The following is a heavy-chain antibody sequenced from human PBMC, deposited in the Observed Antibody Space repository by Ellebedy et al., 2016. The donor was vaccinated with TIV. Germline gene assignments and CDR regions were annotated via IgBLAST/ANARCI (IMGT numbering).Heavy chain of an antibody. CDR1: GYSISSGYY. CDR3: ARGEGALEALTTVTAWYFDD. V-gene: IGHV4-38-2*02. D-gene: IGHD4-17*01. Sequence: SETLSLTCTVSGYSISSGYYWGLLRQPPGPGLEWIGSIYHSGSTYYNPSLKSRVTISVDTSKNQFSLKLSSVTAADTAVYYCARGEGALEALTTVTAWYFDDWGQGTLGTVSS. CDR2: IYHSGST. J-gene: IGHJ4*02.